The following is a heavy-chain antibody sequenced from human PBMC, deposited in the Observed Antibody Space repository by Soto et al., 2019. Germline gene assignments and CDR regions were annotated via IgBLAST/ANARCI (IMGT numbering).Heavy chain of an antibody. Sequence: EVQLLESGGGLVQPGGSLRLSCAASGFTFSSYALSWVRQAPGKGLEWVSAISSSGAGTYYADSVKGRFTISRDNSKNTLFLQMNSLRAEDTAVYYCAKDKGCSTTTCHWNAFDIWGQETMVTASS. CDR3: AKDKGCSTTTCHWNAFDI. J-gene: IGHJ3*02. CDR1: GFTFSSYA. V-gene: IGHV3-23*01. CDR2: ISSSGAGT. D-gene: IGHD2-2*01.